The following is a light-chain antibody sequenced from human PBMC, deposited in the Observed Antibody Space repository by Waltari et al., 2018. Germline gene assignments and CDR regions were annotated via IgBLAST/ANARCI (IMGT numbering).Light chain of an antibody. CDR1: QSVSSK. V-gene: IGKV3-15*01. Sequence: IVMTQSPATLSVSPGERATLSCRASQSVSSKLAWYQQKPGQAPRLLIYGASTRATGIPARFSGSGSGTEFTLTISSLQSEDFATYYCQQYNSYSYTFGQGTKLEIK. CDR2: GAS. J-gene: IGKJ2*01. CDR3: QQYNSYSYT.